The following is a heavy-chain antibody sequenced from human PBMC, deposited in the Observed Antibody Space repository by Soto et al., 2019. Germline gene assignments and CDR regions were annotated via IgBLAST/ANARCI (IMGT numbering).Heavy chain of an antibody. CDR2: INHSGST. CDR3: ARGLTWQNSSSSVLWFDP. Sequence: PSETLSLTCAVYGGSFSGYYWSWIRQPPGKGLEWIGEINHSGSTNYNPSLKSRVTISVDTSKNQFSLKLSSVTAADTAVYYCARGLTWQNSSSSVLWFDPWGQGTLVTVS. D-gene: IGHD6-6*01. J-gene: IGHJ5*02. V-gene: IGHV4-34*01. CDR1: GGSFSGYY.